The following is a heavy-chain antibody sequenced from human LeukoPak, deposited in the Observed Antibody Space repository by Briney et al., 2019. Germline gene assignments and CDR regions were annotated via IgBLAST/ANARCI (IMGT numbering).Heavy chain of an antibody. D-gene: IGHD2-2*01. CDR3: AKDLRDDPCSSSWYGPDS. V-gene: IGHV3-23*01. J-gene: IGHJ4*02. CDR1: GFTFSSYA. Sequence: GGSLRLSCAASGFTFSSYAMSWVRQAPGKGLEWVSAISGSAGSTYYADSVKGRFTIFRDNSKNTLYLQMNSLRAEDTALYYCAKDLRDDPCSSSWYGPDSWGQGTLVTVSS. CDR2: ISGSAGST.